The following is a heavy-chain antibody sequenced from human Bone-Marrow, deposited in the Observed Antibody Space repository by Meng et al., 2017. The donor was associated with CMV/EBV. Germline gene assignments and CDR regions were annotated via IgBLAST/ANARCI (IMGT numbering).Heavy chain of an antibody. CDR1: GFTFSSYS. J-gene: IGHJ3*02. CDR2: ISSSSSYI. CDR3: ARHARELLHDAFDI. V-gene: IGHV3-21*01. D-gene: IGHD2-15*01. Sequence: GGSLRLSCAASGFTFSSYSMNWVRQAPGKGLEWVSSISSSSSYIYYADSVKGRFTISRDNAKNSLFLQMNSLRAEDTAVYYCARHARELLHDAFDIWGQGTRVTGSS.